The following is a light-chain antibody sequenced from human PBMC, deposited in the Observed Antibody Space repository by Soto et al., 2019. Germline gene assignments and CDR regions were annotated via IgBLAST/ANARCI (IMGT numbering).Light chain of an antibody. CDR1: QGMSSW. J-gene: IGKJ1*01. V-gene: IGKV1-12*02. Sequence: DIQLTQSPSSVSASVGDRVTITCRASQGMSSWLAWFQQKPGKAPKLLIYAASSLQSGVPSRFSGRGSGTDFTLTISSLQPEEFATYYCQQTNFFPWTFGQGTKVEIK. CDR2: AAS. CDR3: QQTNFFPWT.